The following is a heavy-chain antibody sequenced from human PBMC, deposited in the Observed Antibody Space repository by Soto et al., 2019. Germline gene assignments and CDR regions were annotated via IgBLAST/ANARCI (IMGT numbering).Heavy chain of an antibody. CDR1: GFTFNSYW. D-gene: IGHD1-26*01. CDR3: VRNSHGEY. J-gene: IGHJ4*02. V-gene: IGHV3-74*01. Sequence: EVQLVESGGGLVQPGGSLRLSCAASGFTFNSYWMQWVRHAPGKGLEWVSRIAGGEDSTTNYADSVKGRFTISRDNVKTTLYLQMTSLRAEDTAVYYCVRNSHGEYWGQGTLVTVSS. CDR2: IAGGEDSTT.